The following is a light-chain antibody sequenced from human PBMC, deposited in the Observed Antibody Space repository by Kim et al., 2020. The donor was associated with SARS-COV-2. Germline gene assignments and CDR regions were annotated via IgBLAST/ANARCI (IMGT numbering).Light chain of an antibody. Sequence: SLSPGETATRSSSARQSINDVYLAWYQQKPGQAPRLLSYGTTSRATGIPDRFSGSGSGTDFTLTISRLEPEDFAVYFCHQYGTSPTLGQGTKLDI. CDR2: GTT. J-gene: IGKJ2*01. CDR3: HQYGTSPT. V-gene: IGKV3-20*01. CDR1: QSINDVY.